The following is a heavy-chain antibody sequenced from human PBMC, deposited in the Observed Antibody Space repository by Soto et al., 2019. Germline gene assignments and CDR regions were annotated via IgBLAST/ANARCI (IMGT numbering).Heavy chain of an antibody. CDR3: AREDSLEVIAAAGMETPYGMDV. D-gene: IGHD6-13*01. J-gene: IGHJ6*02. V-gene: IGHV1-3*01. Sequence: ASVKVSCKASGYTFTSYAMHWVRQAPGQRLEWMGWINAGDGNTKYSQKFQGRVTITRDTSASTAYMELSSLRSEDTAVYYCAREDSLEVIAAAGMETPYGMDVWGEGTTVTVAS. CDR2: INAGDGNT. CDR1: GYTFTSYA.